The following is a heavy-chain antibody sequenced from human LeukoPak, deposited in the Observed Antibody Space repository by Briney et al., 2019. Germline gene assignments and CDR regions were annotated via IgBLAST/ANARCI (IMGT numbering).Heavy chain of an antibody. J-gene: IGHJ4*02. CDR2: ISYDGSGK. CDR1: GFTVTGYS. Sequence: GRSLRLSCVVSGFTVTGYSMHWVRQAPGKGLDWVALISYDGSGKYYADSVKGRFTISRDSSTLYLQMNSLRTEDTAVYYCARGSVGTPPPFDCWGQGTLVTVSS. D-gene: IGHD2-15*01. CDR3: ARGSVGTPPPFDC. V-gene: IGHV3-30*04.